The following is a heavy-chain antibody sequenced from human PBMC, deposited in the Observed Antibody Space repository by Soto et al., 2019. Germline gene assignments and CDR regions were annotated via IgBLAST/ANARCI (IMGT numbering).Heavy chain of an antibody. CDR1: GGSIRDYF. V-gene: IGHV4-59*01. CDR2: IYYSGRT. CDR3: ARVGGDDFGDSGGFDY. J-gene: IGHJ4*02. Sequence: QVQLQESGPGLVKPSETLSLTCTVSGGSIRDYFWTWIRQPPGKGLEWIGYIYYSGRTNYNPSLKSRVSISVDTSMIHCSLQLRSVTAADTAVYYCARVGGDDFGDSGGFDYWGQGTLVTVSS. D-gene: IGHD4-17*01.